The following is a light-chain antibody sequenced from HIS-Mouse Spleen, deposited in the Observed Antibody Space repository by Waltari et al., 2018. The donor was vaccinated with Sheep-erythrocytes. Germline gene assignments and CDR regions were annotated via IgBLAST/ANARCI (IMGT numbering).Light chain of an antibody. J-gene: IGLJ3*02. CDR3: SSYAGSNNWV. CDR2: EVS. CDR1: SSDVGGYNY. V-gene: IGLV2-8*01. Sequence: QSALTQPPSASGSPGQSVTISCTGTSSDVGGYNYVSWYQQHPGKAPKLLIYEVSKRPSVVPVRFSGSTSGTTASLTVSGLQAEDEADYYCSSYAGSNNWVFGGGTKLTVL.